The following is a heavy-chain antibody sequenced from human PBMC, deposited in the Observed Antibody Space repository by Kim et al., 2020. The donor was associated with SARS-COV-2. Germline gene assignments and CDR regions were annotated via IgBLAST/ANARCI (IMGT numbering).Heavy chain of an antibody. CDR3: ARWRRGDYVWGCYRSPFDF. CDR1: GGSISSSSYY. CDR2: AYYSGN. D-gene: IGHD3-16*02. J-gene: IGHJ4*02. Sequence: SETLSLTCTVSGGSISSSSYYWVWIRQPPGKGLEWIGSAYYSGNNYNPSLKSRVTISADTYKNQFSLILTSVTAADTAVYYCARWRRGDYVWGCYRSPFDFWGQGKLVTVSS. V-gene: IGHV4-39*01.